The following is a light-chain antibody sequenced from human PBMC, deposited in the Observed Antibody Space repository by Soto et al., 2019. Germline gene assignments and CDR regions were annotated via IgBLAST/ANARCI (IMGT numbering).Light chain of an antibody. Sequence: TPSPDTLSLSPGASATLSCPFAQSVGTRLAWYQHKAGQAPRLLISGASSRATGIPDRFTGSGSETSFTLTISRLEPEDFALYYCQHYQSGHPITFGQGTRLEIK. CDR3: QHYQSGHPIT. J-gene: IGKJ5*01. V-gene: IGKV3-20*01. CDR2: GAS. CDR1: QSVGTR.